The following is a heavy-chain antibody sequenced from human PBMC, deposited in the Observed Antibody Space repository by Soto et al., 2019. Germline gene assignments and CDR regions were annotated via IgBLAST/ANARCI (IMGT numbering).Heavy chain of an antibody. D-gene: IGHD5-18*01. CDR2: IIPIFGTA. CDR1: GGTFSSYA. CDR3: AVRGYSYGPMVY. Sequence: QVQLVQSGAEVKKPGSSVKVSCKASGGTFSSYAISWVRQAPGQGLEWMGGIIPIFGTANYAQKFQGRVTITADESTSTAYMELSSLRSEDTAVDYWAVRGYSYGPMVYWGQGTLVTVSS. J-gene: IGHJ4*02. V-gene: IGHV1-69*12.